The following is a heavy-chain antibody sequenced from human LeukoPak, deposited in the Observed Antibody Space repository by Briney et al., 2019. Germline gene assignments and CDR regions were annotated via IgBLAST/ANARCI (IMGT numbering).Heavy chain of an antibody. CDR3: ARDDYEYEAPVDY. CDR2: IYHSGST. D-gene: IGHD4/OR15-4a*01. J-gene: IGHJ4*02. CDR1: GYSISSGYY. V-gene: IGHV4-38-2*02. Sequence: SETLSLTCTVSGYSISSGYYWGWIRQPPGKGLEWIGSIYHSGSTYYNPSLKSRVTISVDTSKNRFSLKLSSVTAADTAVYYCARDDYEYEAPVDYWGQGTLVTVSS.